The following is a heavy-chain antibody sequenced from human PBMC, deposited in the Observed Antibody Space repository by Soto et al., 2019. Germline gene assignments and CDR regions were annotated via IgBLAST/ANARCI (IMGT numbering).Heavy chain of an antibody. Sequence: LVKVSCKASGGIFSSYAISWVRQAPGQGLEWMGGIIPIFGTANYAQKFQGRVTITADESTSTAYMELSSLRSEDTAVYYCARGKQLEVYYGMDVWGQGTTVTVSS. J-gene: IGHJ6*02. D-gene: IGHD5-18*01. CDR1: GGIFSSYA. V-gene: IGHV1-69*13. CDR3: ARGKQLEVYYGMDV. CDR2: IIPIFGTA.